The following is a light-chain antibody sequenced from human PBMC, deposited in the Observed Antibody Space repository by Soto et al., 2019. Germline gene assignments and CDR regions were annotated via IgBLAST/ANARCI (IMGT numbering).Light chain of an antibody. CDR1: SSDVGGYNY. V-gene: IGLV2-14*01. J-gene: IGLJ1*01. Sequence: QSALAQPASVSGSPGQSITISCTGTSSDVGGYNYVSWCQHHPGKAPKLIIYEVSNRPSGVSNRFSGSKSGNTASLTISGLXAEDEADYYCSSYSSSSTLCVFGTGTKVTLL. CDR2: EVS. CDR3: SSYSSSSTLCV.